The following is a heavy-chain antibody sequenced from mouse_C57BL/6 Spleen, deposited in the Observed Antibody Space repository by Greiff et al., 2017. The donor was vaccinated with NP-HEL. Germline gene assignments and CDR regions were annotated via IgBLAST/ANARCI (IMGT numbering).Heavy chain of an antibody. J-gene: IGHJ4*01. CDR3: ARSDGAMDY. Sequence: VKLQQSGPELVKPGASVKISCKASGYAFSSSWMNWVKQRPGKGLEWIGRIYPGDGDTNYNGKFKGKATLTADKSSSTAYMQLSSLTSEDSAVYFCARSDGAMDYWGQGTSVTVSS. CDR2: IYPGDGDT. D-gene: IGHD2-3*01. CDR1: GYAFSSSW. V-gene: IGHV1-82*01.